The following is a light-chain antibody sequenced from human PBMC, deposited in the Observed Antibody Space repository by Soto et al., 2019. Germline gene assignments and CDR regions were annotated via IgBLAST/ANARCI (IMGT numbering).Light chain of an antibody. Sequence: EIVLTQSPGTLSLSPGEGATLSCRASQSISSTFLAWYQHKPGQAPRVLIYGASRRAAGIPDRFSGSGSGTDFTLTISRLEPEDFAVYYWQQYESSWTFGQGTKVEVK. CDR1: QSISSTF. V-gene: IGKV3-20*01. CDR2: GAS. CDR3: QQYESSWT. J-gene: IGKJ1*01.